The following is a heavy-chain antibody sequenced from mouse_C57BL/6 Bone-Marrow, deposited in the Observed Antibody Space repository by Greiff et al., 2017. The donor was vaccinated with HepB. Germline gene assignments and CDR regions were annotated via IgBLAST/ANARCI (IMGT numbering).Heavy chain of an antibody. J-gene: IGHJ2*01. V-gene: IGHV5-4*03. CDR3: ARGKIYFDD. CDR2: ISDGGSYT. CDR1: GFTFSSYA. Sequence: EVKLVESGGGLVKPGGSLKLSCAASGFTFSSYAMSWVRQTPEKRLEWVATISDGGSYTYYPDNVKGRFTISRDNAKNNLYLQMSHLKSEDTAMYYCARGKIYFDDWGQGTTLTVSS.